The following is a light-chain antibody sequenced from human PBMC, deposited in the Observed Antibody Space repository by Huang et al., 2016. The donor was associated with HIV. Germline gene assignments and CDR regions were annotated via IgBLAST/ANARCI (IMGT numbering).Light chain of an antibody. CDR3: QRHDNWPWT. CDR2: GPS. V-gene: IGKV3-15*01. J-gene: IGKJ1*01. CDR1: QSVSIN. Sequence: EIVLTQSPATLSVSPGARATLSCRASQSVSINLAWYQQRLGQAPRLLIYGPSTRASGVPARFSGSGSGTDFTLTINSLQSEDFGVYYCQRHDNWPWTFGQGTKVENK.